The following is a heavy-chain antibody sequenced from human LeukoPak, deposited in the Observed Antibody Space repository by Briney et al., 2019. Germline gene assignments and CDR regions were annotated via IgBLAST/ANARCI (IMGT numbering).Heavy chain of an antibody. D-gene: IGHD3-10*01. J-gene: IGHJ4*02. CDR2: INPSGGST. CDR3: ARGGNYYGSGSRRIDY. CDR1: GYTFTSYY. V-gene: IGHV1-46*01. Sequence: ASVKVSCKASGYTFTSYYMHWVRQAPGQGLEWMGIINPSGGSTSYAQKFQGRVTMTGDTSTSTVYMELSSLRSEDTAVYYCARGGNYYGSGSRRIDYWGQGTLVTVSS.